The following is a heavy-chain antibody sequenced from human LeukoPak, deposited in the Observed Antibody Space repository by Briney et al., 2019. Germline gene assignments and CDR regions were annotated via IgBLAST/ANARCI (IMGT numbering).Heavy chain of an antibody. Sequence: RSSETLSLTCTVSGGSISSSSYYWGWIRQPLGKGLEWIGSIYYSGSTSYNPSLKSRVTISVDTSKNQFSLKLTSVTAADTAVYYCARRCPIVVVPAARGANWFDPWGQGTLVTVSS. CDR3: ARRCPIVVVPAARGANWFDP. CDR2: IYYSGST. J-gene: IGHJ5*02. D-gene: IGHD2-2*01. V-gene: IGHV4-39*01. CDR1: GGSISSSSYY.